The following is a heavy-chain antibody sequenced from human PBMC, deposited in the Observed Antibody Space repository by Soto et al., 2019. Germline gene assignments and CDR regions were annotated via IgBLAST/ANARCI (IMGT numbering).Heavy chain of an antibody. V-gene: IGHV1-46*03. CDR3: SRVDPGETSPFDH. CDR2: INPFDGSR. J-gene: IGHJ4*02. CDR1: GYIFTSYY. D-gene: IGHD3-10*01. Sequence: ASVKVSCKASGYIFTSYYIHWVRQAPGQGLEWMGWINPFDGSRMFAQSFQGRVTMTRDTSTSTVYMEVSSLRSEDTAVYYCSRVDPGETSPFDHWGQGALVTVSS.